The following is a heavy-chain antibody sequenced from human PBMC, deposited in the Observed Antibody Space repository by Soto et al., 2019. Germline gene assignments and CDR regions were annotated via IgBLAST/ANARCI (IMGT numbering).Heavy chain of an antibody. Sequence: VGSLRLSCAASVFTFSSYGMHWVRQSPGKGLEWVAVISYDGSNKYYADSVKGRFTISRDNSKNTLYLQMNSLRAEDTAVYYCAKVPNTYDFWRGYLEYWGQGTLVIVS. D-gene: IGHD3-3*01. CDR3: AKVPNTYDFWRGYLEY. V-gene: IGHV3-30*18. J-gene: IGHJ4*02. CDR1: VFTFSSYG. CDR2: ISYDGSNK.